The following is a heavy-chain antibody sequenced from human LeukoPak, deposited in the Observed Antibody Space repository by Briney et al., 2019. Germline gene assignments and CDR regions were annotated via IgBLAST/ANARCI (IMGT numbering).Heavy chain of an antibody. CDR1: GFTFSSYA. J-gene: IGHJ4*02. D-gene: IGHD4-17*01. Sequence: GGSLRLSCAASGFTFSSYATSWVRQAPGKGLEWVSDISGSGGSTYYADSVKGRFTISRDNSKNTLYLQMNSLRAEDTAVYYCAKDTSPFMTTVNFDYWGQGTLVTVSS. CDR3: AKDTSPFMTTVNFDY. V-gene: IGHV3-23*01. CDR2: ISGSGGST.